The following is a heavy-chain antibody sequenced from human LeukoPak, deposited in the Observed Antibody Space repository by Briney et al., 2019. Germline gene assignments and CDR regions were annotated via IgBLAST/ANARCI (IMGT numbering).Heavy chain of an antibody. J-gene: IGHJ5*02. V-gene: IGHV4-34*01. D-gene: IGHD4-11*01. Sequence: SETLSLTCAIYGESFDGFSWSWIRQSPGKGLEWIGEINLGGSTNYNPSLKSRVTMTIDTSKKEVSLKLASVTAADTSIYFCATSTKVVRPDSWDTWGQGTLVTVSS. CDR2: INLGGST. CDR1: GESFDGFS. CDR3: ATSTKVVRPDSWDT.